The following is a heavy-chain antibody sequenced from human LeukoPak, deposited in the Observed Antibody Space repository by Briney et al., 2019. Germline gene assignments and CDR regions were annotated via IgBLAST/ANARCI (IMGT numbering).Heavy chain of an antibody. V-gene: IGHV4-34*01. J-gene: IGHJ4*02. CDR3: ARRSSSGPGEAYYFDY. CDR1: GGSFSGYY. CDR2: INHSGST. D-gene: IGHD6-13*01. Sequence: PSETLSLTCAVYGGSFSGYYRSWIRQPPGRGLEWIGEINHSGSTNYNPSLKSRVTISVDTSKNQFSLKLSSVTAADTAVYYCARRSSSGPGEAYYFDYWGQGTLVTVSS.